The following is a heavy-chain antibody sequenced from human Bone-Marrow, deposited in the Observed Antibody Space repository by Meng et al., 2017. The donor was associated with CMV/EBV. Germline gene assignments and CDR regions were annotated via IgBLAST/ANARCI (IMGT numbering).Heavy chain of an antibody. CDR3: ARGGPRYIVATTLPPDY. Sequence: GCFWGYYWRWLPQPPRQGLGWIGEINHSGSTNYNPSLKSRVTISVDTSKNQFSLKLSSVTAADTAVYYCARGGPRYIVATTLPPDYWGQGTLVTVSS. D-gene: IGHD5-12*01. CDR1: GCFWGYY. J-gene: IGHJ4*02. CDR2: INHSGST. V-gene: IGHV4-34*01.